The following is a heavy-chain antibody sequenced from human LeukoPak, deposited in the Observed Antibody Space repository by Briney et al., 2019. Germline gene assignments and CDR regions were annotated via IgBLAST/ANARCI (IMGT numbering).Heavy chain of an antibody. Sequence: GGSLRLSCAASGFAFNTYWMSWVRQAPGKGLEWVANIKPDGSEKYYEDSVKGRFTISRDNAKRSLYLQMNSLRAEDTAVYYCARDLHYAFDIWGQGTMVTVSS. CDR3: ARDLHYAFDI. CDR1: GFAFNTYW. D-gene: IGHD1-26*01. CDR2: IKPDGSEK. V-gene: IGHV3-7*01. J-gene: IGHJ3*02.